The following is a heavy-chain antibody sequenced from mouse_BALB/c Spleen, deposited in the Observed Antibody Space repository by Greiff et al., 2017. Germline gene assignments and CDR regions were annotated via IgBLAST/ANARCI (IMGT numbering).Heavy chain of an antibody. CDR2: INPSNGRT. J-gene: IGHJ3*01. Sequence: QVQLQQSGAELVKPGASVKLSCKASGYTFTSYWMHWVKQRPGQGLEWIGEINPSNGRTNYNEKFKSKATLTVDKSSSTAYMQLSSLTSEDSAVYYCAILRGYDGWFAYWGQGTLVTVSA. CDR3: AILRGYDGWFAY. V-gene: IGHV1S81*02. CDR1: GYTFTSYW. D-gene: IGHD2-2*01.